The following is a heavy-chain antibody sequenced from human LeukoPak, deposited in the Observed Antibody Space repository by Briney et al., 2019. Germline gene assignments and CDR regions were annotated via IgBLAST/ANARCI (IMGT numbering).Heavy chain of an antibody. V-gene: IGHV3-7*01. Sequence: GGSLRLSSAASGFTFSNYWMSWVRQAPGRGLEWVANIKQDGSVKYYVDCVKGRLTISRDNAKNSLYLQMNSLRAEDTAFYYCARIGYSGSSFDYWGQGILVTVSS. CDR3: ARIGYSGSSFDY. CDR1: GFTFSNYW. J-gene: IGHJ4*02. D-gene: IGHD5-12*01. CDR2: IKQDGSVK.